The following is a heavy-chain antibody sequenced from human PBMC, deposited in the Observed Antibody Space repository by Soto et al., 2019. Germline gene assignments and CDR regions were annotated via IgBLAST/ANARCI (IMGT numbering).Heavy chain of an antibody. CDR2: IMPIFRTP. D-gene: IGHD3-3*02. J-gene: IGHJ6*02. Sequence: QVQLEQSGAEVKKPGSSVKVSCKASGGTFRNSAISWVRQAPGQGLEWMGGIMPIFRTPDYAHKFQGRVTITTDESTSTAYMELRGLRSDDPAVYYCARDKDRPQLGGNYYYILDVWGHGTTVTVSS. CDR3: ARDKDRPQLGGNYYYILDV. CDR1: GGTFRNSA. V-gene: IGHV1-69*05.